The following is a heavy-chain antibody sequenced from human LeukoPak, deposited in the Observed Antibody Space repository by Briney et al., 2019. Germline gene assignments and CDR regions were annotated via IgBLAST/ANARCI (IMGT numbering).Heavy chain of an antibody. Sequence: GGSLRLSCEVSGFTFSSHWMHWVRQAPGKGLVWVSRIDNDGSGTSYADSVKGRFTISRDNAKNTLYLQMNGLRAEDTAVYYCARVGSSGRYLDYWGQGTLVTVSS. CDR2: IDNDGSGT. J-gene: IGHJ4*02. D-gene: IGHD6-19*01. V-gene: IGHV3-74*01. CDR3: ARVGSSGRYLDY. CDR1: GFTFSSHW.